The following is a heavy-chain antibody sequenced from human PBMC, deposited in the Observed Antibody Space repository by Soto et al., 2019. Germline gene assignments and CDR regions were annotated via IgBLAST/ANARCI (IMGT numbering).Heavy chain of an antibody. CDR3: ARGRGRYSSGWSWFDP. D-gene: IGHD6-19*01. V-gene: IGHV4-4*02. J-gene: IGHJ5*02. Sequence: SETLSLTCGVSGGTIRSPDWWTWVRQPPGKGLEWIGEIFQSGSTNYTPSLESRVTISVDKSKSQFSLTLTSVTAADTAVYFCARGRGRYSSGWSWFDPWGQGILVTVSS. CDR2: IFQSGST. CDR1: GGTIRSPDW.